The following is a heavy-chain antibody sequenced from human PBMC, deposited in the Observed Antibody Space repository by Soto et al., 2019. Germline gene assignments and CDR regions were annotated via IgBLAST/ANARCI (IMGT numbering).Heavy chain of an antibody. J-gene: IGHJ4*02. CDR3: ARGLDY. V-gene: IGHV4-39*06. CDR1: GGSISSSSYY. Sequence: SETLSLTCTVSGGSISSSSYYWGWIRQPPGKGLEWIGEINHSGSTNYNPSLKSRVTISVDTSKNQFPLKLSSVTAADTAVYYCARGLDYWGQGTLVTVSS. CDR2: INHSGST.